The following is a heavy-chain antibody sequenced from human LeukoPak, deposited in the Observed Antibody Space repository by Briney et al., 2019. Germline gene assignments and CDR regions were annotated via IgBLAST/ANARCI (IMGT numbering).Heavy chain of an antibody. CDR2: ISYDGSNK. J-gene: IGHJ5*02. CDR1: GFTFSSYG. D-gene: IGHD3-22*01. V-gene: IGHV3-30*03. CDR3: ARDRGPYDSSGYYL. Sequence: PGGSLRLSCAASGFTFSSYGMHWVRQAPGKGLEWVAVISYDGSNKYYADSVKGRFTISRDNAKNSLYLQMNSLRAEDTAVYYCARDRGPYDSSGYYLWGQGTLVTVSS.